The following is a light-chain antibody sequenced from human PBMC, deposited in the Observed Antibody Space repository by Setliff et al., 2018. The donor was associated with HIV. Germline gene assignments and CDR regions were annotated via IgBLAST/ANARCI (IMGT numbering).Light chain of an antibody. CDR3: QQSFGTPLT. Sequence: DIQMTQSPSSLSASVGDRVTITCRASQSIGDHVNWYQQRPEKAPKLLIYAASTLRTAVPERFSGTVSGTDFTLTISSLQPEDFAIYYCQQSFGTPLTFGAGTKVDIK. CDR1: QSIGDH. J-gene: IGKJ4*01. V-gene: IGKV1-39*01. CDR2: AAS.